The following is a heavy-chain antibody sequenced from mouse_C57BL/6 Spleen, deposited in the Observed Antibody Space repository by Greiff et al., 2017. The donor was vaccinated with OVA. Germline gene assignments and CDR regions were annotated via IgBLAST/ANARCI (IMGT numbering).Heavy chain of an antibody. CDR2: IYPGDGDT. CDR1: GYAFSSSW. Sequence: VQLQQSGPELVKPGASVKISCKASGYAFSSSWMNWVKQRPGKGLEWIGRIYPGDGDTNYNGKFKGKATLTADKSSSTAYMQLSSLTSEDSAVYFCARANWDDEAWFAYWGQGTLVTVSA. V-gene: IGHV1-82*01. CDR3: ARANWDDEAWFAY. J-gene: IGHJ3*01. D-gene: IGHD4-1*01.